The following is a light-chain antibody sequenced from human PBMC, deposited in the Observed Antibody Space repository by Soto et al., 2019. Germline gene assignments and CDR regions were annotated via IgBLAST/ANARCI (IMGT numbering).Light chain of an antibody. J-gene: IGKJ2*03. Sequence: EIVMTQSPTILSVSPGEGATLSCRASQSVSSNLAWYQQKPGQPPRLLMYGVYTRAPGTPARFSGSGSGTEFTLTISSLQPEDFATYYCQQYNAYYSFGQGTKVDIK. CDR2: GVY. V-gene: IGKV3D-15*01. CDR3: QQYNAYYS. CDR1: QSVSSN.